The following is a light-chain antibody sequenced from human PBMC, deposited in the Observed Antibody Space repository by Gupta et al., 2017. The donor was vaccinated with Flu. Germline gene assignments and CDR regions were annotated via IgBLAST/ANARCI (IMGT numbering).Light chain of an antibody. CDR3: MQALQSPPT. Sequence: VTRPLLLLPVSPGEPAFISCTSSQSLLHSNGYNYLDWYFQKPGQPPQLLMLLGSTRASGVPERFTGSGSGTKFTLEISRVEAEDFGIYYCMQALQSPPTFGQGTKLRIK. CDR2: LGS. CDR1: QSLLHSNGYNY. J-gene: IGKJ2*01. V-gene: IGKV2-28*01.